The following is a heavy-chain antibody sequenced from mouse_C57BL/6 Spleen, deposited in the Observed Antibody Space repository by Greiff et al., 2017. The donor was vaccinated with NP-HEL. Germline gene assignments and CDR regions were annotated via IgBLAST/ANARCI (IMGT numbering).Heavy chain of an antibody. Sequence: EVKLVESGGGLVKPGGSLKLSCAASGFTFSDYGMHWVRQAPEKGLEWVAYISSGSSTIYYADTVKGRLTISRDNAKNTLFRQMTSLRSEDTAMYYCARGGLPAWFAYWGQGTLVTVSA. CDR2: ISSGSSTI. CDR3: ARGGLPAWFAY. J-gene: IGHJ3*01. V-gene: IGHV5-17*01. CDR1: GFTFSDYG. D-gene: IGHD3-1*01.